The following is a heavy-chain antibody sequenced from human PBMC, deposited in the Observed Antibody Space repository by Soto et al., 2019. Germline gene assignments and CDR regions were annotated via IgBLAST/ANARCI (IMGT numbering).Heavy chain of an antibody. D-gene: IGHD1-20*01. Sequence: VQLVESGGGLVQPGGSLRLSCVASGFVFKNYEMNWVRQAPGKGLEWISYISNSGNTIYVADSMRGRFTISRDNAKNSLFLQMNSLRADDTAVYYCARDIDNRDYYYGLDVWGQGTTVTVSS. J-gene: IGHJ6*02. CDR2: ISNSGNTI. V-gene: IGHV3-48*03. CDR3: ARDIDNRDYYYGLDV. CDR1: GFVFKNYE.